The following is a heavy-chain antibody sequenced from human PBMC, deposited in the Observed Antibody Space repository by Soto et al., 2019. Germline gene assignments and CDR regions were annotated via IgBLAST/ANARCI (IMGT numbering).Heavy chain of an antibody. CDR3: AREFAVVTRSAFDI. J-gene: IGHJ3*02. CDR1: GGTFSSYA. Sequence: QVQLVQSGAEVKKPGSSVKVSCKASGGTFSSYAISWVRQAPGQGLECMGGIIPIFGTANYAQKFQGRVTITADESTSTAYMELSSLRSEDTAVYYCAREFAVVTRSAFDIWGQGTMVTVSS. D-gene: IGHD2-15*01. V-gene: IGHV1-69*01. CDR2: IIPIFGTA.